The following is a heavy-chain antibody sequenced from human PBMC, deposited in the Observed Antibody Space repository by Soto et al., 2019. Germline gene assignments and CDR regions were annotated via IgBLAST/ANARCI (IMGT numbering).Heavy chain of an antibody. V-gene: IGHV4-39*01. D-gene: IGHD2-15*01. Sequence: QLQLQESGPGLVKPSETLSLTCTVSGGSISSSSYYWGWIRQPPGKGLEWIGSIYYSGSTYYNPSLKSRVTISVDTSKNQFSLKLSSVTAADTAVYYCARRAVAATPIPFDYWGQGTLVTVSS. CDR1: GGSISSSSYY. CDR3: ARRAVAATPIPFDY. J-gene: IGHJ4*02. CDR2: IYYSGST.